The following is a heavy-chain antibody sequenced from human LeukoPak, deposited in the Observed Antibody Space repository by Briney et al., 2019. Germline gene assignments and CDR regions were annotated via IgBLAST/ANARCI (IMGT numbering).Heavy chain of an antibody. CDR1: GGSISSYY. CDR3: ARAHYSSFDY. D-gene: IGHD6-13*01. Sequence: SETLSLTCTVSGGSISSYYWSWIRQLPGKGLEWIGYIYYSGSTNYNPSLKSRVTISVDTSKNQFSLKLSSVTAADTAVYYCARAHYSSFDYWGQGTLVTVSS. CDR2: IYYSGST. J-gene: IGHJ4*02. V-gene: IGHV4-59*01.